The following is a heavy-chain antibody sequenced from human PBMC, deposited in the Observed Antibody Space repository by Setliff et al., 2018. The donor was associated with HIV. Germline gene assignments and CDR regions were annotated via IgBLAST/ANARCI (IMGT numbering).Heavy chain of an antibody. Sequence: GGSLRLSCAASGFTFSDYWMSWVRQAPGKGLEWVASIKEGGSEKYYVASVKGRFTMSRDNAKNSLYLEMSSLRAEDTAFYYCAKPTSGMYPRSFDLWGQGTMVTVSS. CDR1: GFTFSDYW. CDR2: IKEGGSEK. D-gene: IGHD1-1*01. V-gene: IGHV3-7*03. CDR3: AKPTSGMYPRSFDL. J-gene: IGHJ3*01.